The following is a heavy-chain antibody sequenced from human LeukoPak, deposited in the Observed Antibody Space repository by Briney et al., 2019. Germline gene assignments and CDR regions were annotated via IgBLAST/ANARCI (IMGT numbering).Heavy chain of an antibody. J-gene: IGHJ4*02. D-gene: IGHD3-22*01. CDR3: ARYYYDSSGYSTADTDY. V-gene: IGHV4-38-2*01. CDR1: GYSISSGYY. CDR2: IYHSGST. Sequence: PSETLSLTRAVSGYSISSGYYWGWIRQPPGKGLEWIGSIYHSGSTYYNPSLKSRVTISVDTSKNQFSLKLSSVTAADTAVYYCARYYYDSSGYSTADTDYWGQGTLVTVSS.